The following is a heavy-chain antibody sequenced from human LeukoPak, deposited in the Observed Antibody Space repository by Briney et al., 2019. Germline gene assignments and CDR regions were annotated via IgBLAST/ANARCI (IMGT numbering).Heavy chain of an antibody. J-gene: IGHJ6*03. D-gene: IGHD3-3*01. CDR3: ALASNVDGFLEWRVYYYYMDV. CDR1: GGTFSSYA. V-gene: IGHV1-69*13. Sequence: SVKVSCKASGGTFSSYAISWVRQAPGQGLEWMGGIIPIFGTANYAQKFQGRVTITADESTSTAYMELSSLRSEDTAVYYCALASNVDGFLEWRVYYYYMDVWGKGTTVTVSS. CDR2: IIPIFGTA.